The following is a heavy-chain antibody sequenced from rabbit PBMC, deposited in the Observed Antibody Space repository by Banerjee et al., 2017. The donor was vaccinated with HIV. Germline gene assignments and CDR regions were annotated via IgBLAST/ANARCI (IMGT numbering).Heavy chain of an antibody. Sequence: QSLEESGGDLVKPGASLTLTCTASGFSFSGSCWVCWVRQAPGKGLEWIGCIYTGNSDSTYYASWAKGRVTISKASSTTVTLQMTSLTAADTATYFCARDLAGVIGWNFNLWGPGTLVTVS. CDR3: ARDLAGVIGWNFNL. CDR1: GFSFSGSCW. CDR2: IYTGNSDST. D-gene: IGHD4-1*01. J-gene: IGHJ4*01. V-gene: IGHV1S40*01.